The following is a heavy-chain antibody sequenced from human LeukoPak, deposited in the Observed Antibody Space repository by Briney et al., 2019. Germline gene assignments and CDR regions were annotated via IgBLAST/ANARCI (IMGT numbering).Heavy chain of an antibody. J-gene: IGHJ6*03. V-gene: IGHV4-34*01. CDR3: ARCYDSSSYSYYYYMDV. CDR1: GGSFSGYY. Sequence: SETLSLTCAVYGGSFSGYYWSWIRQPPGKGLEWIGEINHSGSTNYNPSLTSRVTISVDTSKNQFSLKLSSVTAAGTAVYYCARCYDSSSYSYYYYMDVWGKGTTVTISS. D-gene: IGHD3-22*01. CDR2: INHSGST.